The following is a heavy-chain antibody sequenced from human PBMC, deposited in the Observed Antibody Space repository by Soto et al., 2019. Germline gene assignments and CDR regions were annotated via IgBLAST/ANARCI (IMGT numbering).Heavy chain of an antibody. Sequence: GGSLRLSCAASGFTFSSYAMSWVRQAPGKGLEWVSAISVSGGSTYYADSVKGRFTISRDNSKNTLYLQMNSLRAEDTAVYYCAKDVDRGGLYYCDYWGQGTLVTVSS. CDR2: ISVSGGST. CDR3: AKDVDRGGLYYCDY. J-gene: IGHJ4*02. V-gene: IGHV3-23*01. CDR1: GFTFSSYA. D-gene: IGHD2-21*01.